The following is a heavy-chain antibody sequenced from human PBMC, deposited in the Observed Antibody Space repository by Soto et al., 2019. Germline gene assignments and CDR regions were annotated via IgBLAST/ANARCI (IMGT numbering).Heavy chain of an antibody. D-gene: IGHD2-21*02. CDR3: ARGGDWKFAD. J-gene: IGHJ4*02. Sequence: SETLSLTCPVSGDSISSDKWWSLGRQPPGKGLEWIGEIYHSGRTNCNPSLKSRVTISVEKSKNQFSLELSSMTAADTAVYYCARGGDWKFADWGQGSLVTVAS. V-gene: IGHV4-4*02. CDR1: GDSISSDKW. CDR2: IYHSGRT.